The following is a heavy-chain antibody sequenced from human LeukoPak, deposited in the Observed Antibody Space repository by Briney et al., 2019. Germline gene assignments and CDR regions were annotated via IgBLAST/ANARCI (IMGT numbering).Heavy chain of an antibody. D-gene: IGHD3-22*01. V-gene: IGHV3-66*01. J-gene: IGHJ4*02. CDR2: IYSGGST. CDR3: ARGPDYYYDTYCDY. CDR1: GFTVSSNY. Sequence: GGSLRLSCAASGFTVSSNYMSWVRQAPGKGLEWVSVIYSGGSTYYADSVKGRFTISRDNSKNTLYLQMNSLRAEDTAVYYCARGPDYYYDTYCDYWGQGTLVTVSS.